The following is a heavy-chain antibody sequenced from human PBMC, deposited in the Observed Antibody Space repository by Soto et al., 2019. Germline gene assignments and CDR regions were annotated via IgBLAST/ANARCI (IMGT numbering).Heavy chain of an antibody. V-gene: IGHV3-30-3*01. J-gene: IGHJ4*02. Sequence: QVQLVESGGGVVQPGRSLRLSCAASGFTFSSYAMQWVRQAPGKGLEWVAVISYDGSNKHYADSVKGRFTISRDNSKNTLYLQMNSQRAEDTAVYYCARPDYGSGSYPDYWGQGTLVTVSS. D-gene: IGHD3-10*01. CDR2: ISYDGSNK. CDR3: ARPDYGSGSYPDY. CDR1: GFTFSSYA.